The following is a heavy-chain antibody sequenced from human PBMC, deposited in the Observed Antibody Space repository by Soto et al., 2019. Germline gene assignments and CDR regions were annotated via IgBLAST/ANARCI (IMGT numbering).Heavy chain of an antibody. CDR1: GGSISSGGYY. Sequence: PSETLSLTCTVSGGSISSGGYYWSWIRQHPGKGLEWIGYIYYSGSTYYNPSLKSRVTISVDTSKDQSSLKLSPVTAAATAVYNCARVSTNRSGPTPGRGVGGQGTTVTVSS. J-gene: IGHJ6*02. D-gene: IGHD6-19*01. CDR2: IYYSGST. V-gene: IGHV4-31*03. CDR3: ARVSTNRSGPTPGRGV.